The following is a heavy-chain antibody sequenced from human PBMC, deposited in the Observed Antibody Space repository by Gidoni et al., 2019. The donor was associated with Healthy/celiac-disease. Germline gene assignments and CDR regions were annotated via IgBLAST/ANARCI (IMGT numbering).Heavy chain of an antibody. J-gene: IGHJ3*02. V-gene: IGHV3-13*01. CDR2: IGTAGDT. CDR1: GFTFRGYD. CDR3: ARDDGSVGATRGAFDI. Sequence: EVQLVESGGGLVQPGGSLRLSCAASGFTFRGYDMHWVRQATGKGLEWVSAIGTAGDTYYPGSVKGRFTISRENAKNSLYLQMNSLRAGDTAVYYCARDDGSVGATRGAFDIWGQGTMVTVSS. D-gene: IGHD1-26*01.